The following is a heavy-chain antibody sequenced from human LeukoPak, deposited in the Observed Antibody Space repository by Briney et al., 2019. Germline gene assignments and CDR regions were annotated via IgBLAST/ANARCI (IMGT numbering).Heavy chain of an antibody. CDR2: ISSSSSYI. Sequence: GGSLSLSCAASGFTFSSYSMNWVRQAPGRGLEGVSSISSSSSYIYYADSVKGRFTISRDNAENSLYLQMNSLRAEDTAVYYCARDRQQLAADFDYWAREPSSPSPQ. CDR3: ARDRQQLAADFDY. CDR1: GFTFSSYS. D-gene: IGHD6-13*01. V-gene: IGHV3-21*01. J-gene: IGHJ4*02.